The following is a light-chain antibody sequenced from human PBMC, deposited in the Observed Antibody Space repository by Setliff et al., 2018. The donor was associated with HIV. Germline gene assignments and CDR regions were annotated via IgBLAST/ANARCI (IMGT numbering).Light chain of an antibody. CDR2: GAS. CDR3: QQYNNWPPT. CDR1: QSVSSTY. J-gene: IGKJ1*01. Sequence: EIVMTQSPATLSVSPGERATLSCRASQSVSSTYLAWYQQKPGQAPRLLIYGASSRATGIPDRFSGSGSGTEFTLTISSLQSEDFAVYYCQQYNNWPPTFGQGTKVDI. V-gene: IGKV3D-15*01.